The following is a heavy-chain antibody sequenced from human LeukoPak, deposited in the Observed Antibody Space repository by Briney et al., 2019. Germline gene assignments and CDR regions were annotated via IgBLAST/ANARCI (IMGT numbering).Heavy chain of an antibody. Sequence: GGSLRLSCAASGFTFSSYWMSWVRQAPGKGLEWVANIKQDGSEKYYVDSVKGRFTISRDNAKNSLYLQMNSLRAEDTAVYYCARDHPGYSSSWSRDYFDYWGQGTLVTVSS. CDR2: IKQDGSEK. J-gene: IGHJ4*02. V-gene: IGHV3-7*01. D-gene: IGHD6-13*01. CDR3: ARDHPGYSSSWSRDYFDY. CDR1: GFTFSSYW.